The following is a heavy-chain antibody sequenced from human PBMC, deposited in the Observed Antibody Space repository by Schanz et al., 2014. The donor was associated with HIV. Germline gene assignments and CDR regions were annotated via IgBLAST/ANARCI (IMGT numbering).Heavy chain of an antibody. CDR2: SRVKSDSYAT. V-gene: IGHV3-72*01. D-gene: IGHD5-18*01. CDR1: GFTFSDYP. J-gene: IGHJ6*02. Sequence: EVQLVESGGGLVKPGRSLRLSCTTSGFTFSDYPVSWLRQAPGKGLEWVARSRVKSDSYATEYAASVTGRFTISRDDSKNSVYLQMNSLNIEDTAVYYCRGYRFYYGVDVWGQGTTVTVSS. CDR3: RGYRFYYGVDV.